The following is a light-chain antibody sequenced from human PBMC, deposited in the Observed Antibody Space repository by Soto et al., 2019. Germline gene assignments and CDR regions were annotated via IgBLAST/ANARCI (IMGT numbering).Light chain of an antibody. CDR3: ISYTSSSTWV. Sequence: QSALTQPASVSGSPGQSITISCTGTSSGVGGYNYVSWYQQHPGTAPKLMIYEVSNRPSGVSDRFSGSRSGNTASLTISGLQAEDESDYYCISYTSSSTWVFGGGTKVTVL. J-gene: IGLJ3*02. CDR1: SSGVGGYNY. CDR2: EVS. V-gene: IGLV2-14*01.